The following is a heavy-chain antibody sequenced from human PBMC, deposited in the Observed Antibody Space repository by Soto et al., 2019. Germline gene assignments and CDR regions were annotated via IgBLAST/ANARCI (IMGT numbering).Heavy chain of an antibody. J-gene: IGHJ4*02. CDR3: AKLIGPTGGY. CDR2: ISASGDNT. V-gene: IGHV3-23*01. D-gene: IGHD4-17*01. CDR1: GFTFSGNA. Sequence: GGSLRLSCAASGFTFSGNAMSWVRQAQGKGLEWVSSISASGDNTYYADSVKGRLTISRDNSKDTLYLQMNTLRADDTAVYYCAKLIGPTGGYWGQGTLVTVSS.